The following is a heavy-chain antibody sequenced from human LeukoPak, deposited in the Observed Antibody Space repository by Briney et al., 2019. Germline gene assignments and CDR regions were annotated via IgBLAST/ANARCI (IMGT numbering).Heavy chain of an antibody. V-gene: IGHV1-69*06. CDR2: IIPIFGTA. CDR3: ARVERYSYGYYFDY. J-gene: IGHJ4*02. CDR1: GGTFSSYA. Sequence: ASVKVSCKASGGTFSSYAISWVRQAPGQGLEWMGGIIPIFGTANYAQKFQGRVTITADKSTSTAYMELSSLRSEDTAVYYCARVERYSYGYYFDYWGQGTLVTVSS. D-gene: IGHD5-18*01.